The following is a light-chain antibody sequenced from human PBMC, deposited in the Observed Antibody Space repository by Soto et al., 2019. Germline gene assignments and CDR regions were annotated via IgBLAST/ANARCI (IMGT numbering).Light chain of an antibody. Sequence: EIVLTQSPGTLSLSPGERATLSCRASQSVADSYLAWYQQKPGRAPRLLFYAATRRATGIPDRFSGSGSGTDFTLTISSLQPEDFATYFCQQLNSYPLTFGQGTQREIK. CDR3: QQLNSYPLT. CDR2: AAT. CDR1: QSVADSY. V-gene: IGKV3D-20*02. J-gene: IGKJ5*01.